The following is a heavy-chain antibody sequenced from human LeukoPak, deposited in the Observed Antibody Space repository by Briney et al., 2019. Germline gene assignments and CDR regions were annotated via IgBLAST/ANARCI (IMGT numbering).Heavy chain of an antibody. V-gene: IGHV3-21*01. CDR2: INSSSSYI. CDR3: ARGPHDYGTDTKIDY. Sequence: GGSLRLSCAASGFTFSSYSMNWVHQAPGKGLEWVSSINSSSSYIYYADSVKGRFTISRDNAKNSLYLQMNSLRAEDTAVYYCARGPHDYGTDTKIDYWGQGTLVTVSS. D-gene: IGHD4/OR15-4a*01. J-gene: IGHJ4*02. CDR1: GFTFSSYS.